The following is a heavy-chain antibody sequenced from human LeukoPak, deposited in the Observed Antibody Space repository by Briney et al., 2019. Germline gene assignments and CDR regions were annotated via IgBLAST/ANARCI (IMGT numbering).Heavy chain of an antibody. CDR2: IKKDGSEK. J-gene: IGHJ5*02. D-gene: IGHD2-2*01. CDR1: GFTFSSYS. CDR3: AKDMGAGVVVPAT. V-gene: IGHV3-7*03. Sequence: HPGGSLRLSCAASGFTFSSYSMNWVRQAPGKGLEWVANIKKDGSEKYYVDSVKGRFAISRDNAKTSLYLQMNSLRAEDTALYYCAKDMGAGVVVPATWGQGTLVTVSS.